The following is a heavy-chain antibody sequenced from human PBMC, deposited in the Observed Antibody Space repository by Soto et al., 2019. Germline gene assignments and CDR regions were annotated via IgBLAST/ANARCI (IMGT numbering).Heavy chain of an antibody. J-gene: IGHJ4*02. D-gene: IGHD4-17*01. CDR1: GFTFSSYS. CDR2: ISSSSSTI. V-gene: IGHV3-48*01. Sequence: EVQLVESGGGLVQPGGSLRLSCAASGFTFSSYSMNWVRQAPGKGLEWVSYISSSSSTIYYADSVKGRFTISRDNAKNSLYLQMNSLRAEDTAVYYCARRPDDYGDYVNGSDYWGQGTLVTVSS. CDR3: ARRPDDYGDYVNGSDY.